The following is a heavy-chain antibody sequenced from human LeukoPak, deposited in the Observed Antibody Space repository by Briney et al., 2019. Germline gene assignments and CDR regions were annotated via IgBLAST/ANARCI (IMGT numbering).Heavy chain of an antibody. V-gene: IGHV3-23*01. CDR1: GFTFNIYA. CDR2: ISNSGRNT. Sequence: PGGSLRLSCAASGFTFNIYAMSWVRQAPGKGLQWVSAISNSGRNTYYADSVKGRLTISRDNSKSTLYLQMNSLRAEDTATYYCVGQATHLSWGQGTLVTVSS. J-gene: IGHJ4*02. CDR3: VGQATHLS. D-gene: IGHD3-16*01.